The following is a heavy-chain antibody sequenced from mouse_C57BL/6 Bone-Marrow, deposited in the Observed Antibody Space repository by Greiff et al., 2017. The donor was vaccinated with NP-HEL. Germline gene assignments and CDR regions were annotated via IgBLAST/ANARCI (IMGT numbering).Heavy chain of an antibody. CDR3: AREEGPYYSGSPYYFDY. Sequence: QVQLQQSGAELARPGASVKLSCKASGYTFTSYGISWVKQRTGQGLEWIGEIYPRSGNTYYNEKFKGKATLTADKSSSTAYMELRSLTSEDSAVYFCAREEGPYYSGSPYYFDYWGQGTTLTVSS. D-gene: IGHD1-1*01. J-gene: IGHJ2*01. V-gene: IGHV1-81*01. CDR2: IYPRSGNT. CDR1: GYTFTSYG.